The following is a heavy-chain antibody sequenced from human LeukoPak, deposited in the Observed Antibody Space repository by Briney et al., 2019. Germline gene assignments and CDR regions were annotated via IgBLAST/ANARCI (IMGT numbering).Heavy chain of an antibody. Sequence: SVKVSCKASGGTFSSYAISWVRQAPGQGLEWMGGIIPIFGTANYAQKFQGRVTITTDESTSTAYMELSSLRSEDTAVYYCAVVIGYYYYYRDVWGKGTTVTVSS. CDR2: IIPIFGTA. V-gene: IGHV1-69*05. J-gene: IGHJ6*03. CDR3: AVVIGYYYYYRDV. D-gene: IGHD3-22*01. CDR1: GGTFSSYA.